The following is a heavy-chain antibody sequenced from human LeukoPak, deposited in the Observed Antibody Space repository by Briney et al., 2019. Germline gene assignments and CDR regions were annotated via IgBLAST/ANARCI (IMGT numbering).Heavy chain of an antibody. J-gene: IGHJ3*02. CDR1: GFTFSNYA. Sequence: GGCLRLSCAASGFTFSNYAMNWVRQAPGKGLEWVSGMSISGGSTFYADPVKGRFTISRDNSKNTLSLQMNYLRVDDTAVLYCAKADSDTLYRYAFDIWGLGTMVTVSS. CDR2: MSISGGST. CDR3: AKADSDTLYRYAFDI. D-gene: IGHD3-22*01. V-gene: IGHV3-23*01.